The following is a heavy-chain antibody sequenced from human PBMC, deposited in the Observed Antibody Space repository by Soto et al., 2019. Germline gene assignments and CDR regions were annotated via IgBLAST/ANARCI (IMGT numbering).Heavy chain of an antibody. J-gene: IGHJ5*02. V-gene: IGHV4-31*03. Sequence: PSETLSLTCTVSGCSISSGGYYWSWIRQHPGKGLEWIGYIYYSGSTYYNPCLKSRVTISVDTSKNQFSLKLSSVTAADTAVYYCAREYSSSLNRFDPWGQGTLVTV. CDR2: IYYSGST. CDR1: GCSISSGGYY. CDR3: AREYSSSLNRFDP. D-gene: IGHD6-6*01.